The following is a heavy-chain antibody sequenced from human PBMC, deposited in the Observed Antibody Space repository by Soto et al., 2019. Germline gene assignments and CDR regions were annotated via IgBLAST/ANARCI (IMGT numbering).Heavy chain of an antibody. CDR2: INPNSGGT. Sequence: GASVKVSCKASGYTFTGYYMRWVRQAPGQGLEWMGWINPNSGGTNYAQKFQGWVTMTRDTSISTAYVELSRLRSDDTAVYYCARQLGYSSGWYAIDYWGQGTLVTVSS. CDR1: GYTFTGYY. CDR3: ARQLGYSSGWYAIDY. V-gene: IGHV1-2*04. D-gene: IGHD6-19*01. J-gene: IGHJ4*02.